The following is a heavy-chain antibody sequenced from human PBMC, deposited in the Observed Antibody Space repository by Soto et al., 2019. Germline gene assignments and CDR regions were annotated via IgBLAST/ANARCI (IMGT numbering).Heavy chain of an antibody. CDR3: ARDDYGYYYYGMDV. CDR1: GGSISSGGYY. J-gene: IGHJ6*02. D-gene: IGHD4-17*01. Sequence: SETLSLTCTVSGGSISSGGYYWSWIRQHPGKGLEWIGYIYYSGSTYYNPSLKSRVTISVDTSKNQFSLKLSSVTAADTAVYYCARDDYGYYYYGMDVWGQGTKVTVSS. CDR2: IYYSGST. V-gene: IGHV4-31*03.